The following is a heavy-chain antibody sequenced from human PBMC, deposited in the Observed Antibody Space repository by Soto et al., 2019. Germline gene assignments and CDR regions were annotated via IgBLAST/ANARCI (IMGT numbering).Heavy chain of an antibody. CDR1: GGSTSGNY. D-gene: IGHD5-18*01. CDR2: IYSSGRT. CDR3: ARDFDVNTALDYWYFDL. V-gene: IGHV4-4*07. J-gene: IGHJ2*01. Sequence: QVQLQESGPGPVKASETLSLTCTLSGGSTSGNYWSWIRQTAGKGLEWIGRIYSSGRTHYNPSLKSRATLSVAPNSFSLRLNSVTAADTAVYYCARDFDVNTALDYWYFDLWGRGTLVTVS.